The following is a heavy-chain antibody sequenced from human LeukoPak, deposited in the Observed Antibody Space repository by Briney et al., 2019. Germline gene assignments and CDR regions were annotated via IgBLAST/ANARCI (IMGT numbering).Heavy chain of an antibody. V-gene: IGHV3-53*01. CDR1: GFTVSSNS. Sequence: GGSLRLSCTVSGFTVSSNSMSWVRQAPGKGLEWVSFIYSDNTHYSDSVKGRFTISRDNAKNSLYLQMNSLRAEDTAVYYCARNSLRYSAIKYWGQGTLVTVSS. J-gene: IGHJ4*02. D-gene: IGHD5-12*01. CDR2: IYSDNT. CDR3: ARNSLRYSAIKY.